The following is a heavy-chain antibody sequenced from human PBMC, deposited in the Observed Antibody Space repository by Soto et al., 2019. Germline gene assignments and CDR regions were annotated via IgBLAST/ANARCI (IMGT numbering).Heavy chain of an antibody. CDR1: GGSISSYY. Sequence: SETLSLTCTVSGGSISSYYWSWIRQPPGKGLEWIGYIYYSGSTNYNPSLKSRVTISVDTSKNQFSLKLSSVTAADTAVYYCARHLGGGSGIDYWGQGTLVTVS. CDR2: IYYSGST. CDR3: ARHLGGGSGIDY. V-gene: IGHV4-59*08. J-gene: IGHJ4*02. D-gene: IGHD3-10*01.